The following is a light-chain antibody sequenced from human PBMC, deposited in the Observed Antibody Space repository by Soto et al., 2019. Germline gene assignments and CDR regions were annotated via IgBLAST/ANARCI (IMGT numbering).Light chain of an antibody. CDR1: SSNIGAGYD. J-gene: IGLJ3*02. Sequence: QSVLTQPPSVSGAPGQRVTISCTGSSSNIGAGYDVHWYQQLPGTAPKVLIYGNSNRPSGVPDRFSGSKSGTSASLAITGLQAEDEADYSCQSYDSSLSGSVFGGGTKVTVL. CDR2: GNS. V-gene: IGLV1-40*01. CDR3: QSYDSSLSGSV.